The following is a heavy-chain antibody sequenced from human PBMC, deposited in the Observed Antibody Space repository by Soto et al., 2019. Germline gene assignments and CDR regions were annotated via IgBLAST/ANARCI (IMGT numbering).Heavy chain of an antibody. CDR3: ASRKSSPYFDY. CDR2: IYYSEST. V-gene: IGHV4-30-4*01. J-gene: IGHJ4*02. D-gene: IGHD3-10*01. CDR1: GGSISSGDYY. Sequence: SETLSLTCTVSGGSISSGDYYWSWIRQPPGKGLEWIGNIYYSESTYYNPSLKSRVTISVDTSKKQFPLKLSSVTAADTAVYYCASRKSSPYFDYWGQGTLVTVSS.